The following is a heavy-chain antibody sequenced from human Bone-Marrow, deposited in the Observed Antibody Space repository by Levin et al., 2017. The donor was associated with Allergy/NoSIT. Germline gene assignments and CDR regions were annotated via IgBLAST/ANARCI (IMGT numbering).Heavy chain of an antibody. CDR3: ARLGIIVAATYNDY. D-gene: IGHD5-12*01. J-gene: IGHJ4*02. V-gene: IGHV1-2*02. Sequence: ASVKVSCKASGYTFTDAHIHWVRQAPGQGLEWIGWIDPKNGARDYAQTFRGRVTMTRDTSIDTVFMELISLRSNDTAVYYCARLGIIVAATYNDYWGQGTLVTVSS. CDR1: GYTFTDAH. CDR2: IDPKNGAR.